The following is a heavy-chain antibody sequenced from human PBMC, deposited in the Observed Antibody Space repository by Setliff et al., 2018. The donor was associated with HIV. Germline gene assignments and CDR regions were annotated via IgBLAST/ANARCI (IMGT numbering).Heavy chain of an antibody. CDR2: INHSGSS. Sequence: SETLSLTCAVYGGTFSGYYWTWIRQPPGEGLEWIGEINHSGSSNSNPSLKSRVTMSVDTSRNQFSLKLTSVTAADTAVYYCARRPIKGYGPFDSWGPGTLVTVSS. CDR3: ARRPIKGYGPFDS. J-gene: IGHJ4*02. CDR1: GGTFSGYY. D-gene: IGHD2-15*01. V-gene: IGHV4-34*01.